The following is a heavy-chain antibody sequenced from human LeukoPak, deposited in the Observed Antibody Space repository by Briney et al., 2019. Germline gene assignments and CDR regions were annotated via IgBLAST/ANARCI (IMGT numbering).Heavy chain of an antibody. CDR3: ARDVPDYCSSTSCYSGWNAFDI. J-gene: IGHJ3*02. V-gene: IGHV4-31*03. CDR1: GCSISSGGYY. Sequence: SQTLSLTCTVSGCSISSGGYYWSWIRQHPGKGLEWIGYIYYSGSTYYNPALKSRVTISVDTSKNQFSLKLSSVTAADTAVYYCARDVPDYCSSTSCYSGWNAFDIWGQGTMVTVSS. D-gene: IGHD2-2*01. CDR2: IYYSGST.